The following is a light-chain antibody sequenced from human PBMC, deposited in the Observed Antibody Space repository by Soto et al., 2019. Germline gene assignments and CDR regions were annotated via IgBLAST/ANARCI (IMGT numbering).Light chain of an antibody. CDR2: DAS. J-gene: IGKJ4*01. CDR1: AHINNY. V-gene: IGKV1-33*01. CDR3: QKYDSLPLT. Sequence: DIQMTQSPPSLSASVGDRVTITCQASAHINNYLNWYQQIQGKAPKLLIYDASNFAAGAPSRFSGSGSGTAFTFAISGLQSDDVSTYYCQKYDSLPLTFGGGTKVEIK.